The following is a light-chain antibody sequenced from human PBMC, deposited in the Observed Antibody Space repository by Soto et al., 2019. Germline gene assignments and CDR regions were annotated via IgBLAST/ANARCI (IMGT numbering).Light chain of an antibody. CDR3: QQYESSPPT. J-gene: IGKJ4*01. CDR2: LAS. V-gene: IGKV3-20*01. CDR1: QCFSSAL. Sequence: EIVLTQSPSTLSLSPGERATLSCRASQCFSSALLAWYQQKPGQAPRLLIYLASTRATGIPARFPGSGSGTDFTLTISRLEPEDLAVYYCQQYESSPPTFGGGTKVEIK.